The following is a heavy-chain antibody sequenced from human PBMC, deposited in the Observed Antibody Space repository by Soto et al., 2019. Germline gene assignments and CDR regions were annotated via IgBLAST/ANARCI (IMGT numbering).Heavy chain of an antibody. D-gene: IGHD2-2*01. CDR3: ARGCSSTSCPWGYYYYGMDV. CDR1: GFTFSSYG. J-gene: IGHJ6*02. V-gene: IGHV3-33*01. Sequence: GGSLRLSCAASGFTFSSYGMHWVRQAPGKGLEWVAVIWYDGSNKYYADSVKGRFTISRDNSKNTLYLQMNSLRAEDTAVYYCARGCSSTSCPWGYYYYGMDVWGQGTRVTVSS. CDR2: IWYDGSNK.